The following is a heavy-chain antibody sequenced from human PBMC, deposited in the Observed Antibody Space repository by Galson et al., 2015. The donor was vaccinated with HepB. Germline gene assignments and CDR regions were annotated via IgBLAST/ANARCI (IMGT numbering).Heavy chain of an antibody. CDR1: GGSISSSCCY. J-gene: IGHJ4*02. CDR3: ARGVLDLGWAKTFDY. D-gene: IGHD6-19*01. Sequence: LSLTCTVSGGSISSSCCYWGWIRQPPGKGLEWIGSIYYGGSTYYNPSLKSRVTISVDTSKNQFSLKLSSVTAADTAVYYCARGVLDLGWAKTFDYWGQGTLVTVSS. V-gene: IGHV4-39*07. CDR2: IYYGGST.